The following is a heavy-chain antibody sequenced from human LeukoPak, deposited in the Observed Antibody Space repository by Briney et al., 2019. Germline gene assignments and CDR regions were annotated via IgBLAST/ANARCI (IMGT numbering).Heavy chain of an antibody. V-gene: IGHV1-2*02. CDR3: TRGVLPARFDS. D-gene: IGHD2-2*01. Sequence: AASVKVSCKASGYTFTDYYILWVRQAPGQGPEWMGWINPNNGGATYAQHFKGRVTMTRDTSISTAYMELNSLTSDDTAVYYCTRGVLPARFDSWGQGTLVTVSS. CDR1: GYTFTDYY. J-gene: IGHJ5*01. CDR2: INPNNGGA.